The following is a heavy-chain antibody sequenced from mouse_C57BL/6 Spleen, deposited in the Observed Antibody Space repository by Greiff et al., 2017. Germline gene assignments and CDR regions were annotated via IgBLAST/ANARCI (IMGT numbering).Heavy chain of an antibody. D-gene: IGHD1-1*01. V-gene: IGHV1-82*01. J-gene: IGHJ4*01. CDR2: IYPGDGAT. Sequence: QVQLQQSGPELVKPGASVKISCKASGYAFSSSWMNWVKQRPGKGLEWIGRIYPGDGATSYSGKFKGKAPLTAAHSSSTAYMQLSSLTSEDSAVYFCASSLFITTVRGMDYWGQGTSVTVSS. CDR3: ASSLFITTVRGMDY. CDR1: GYAFSSSW.